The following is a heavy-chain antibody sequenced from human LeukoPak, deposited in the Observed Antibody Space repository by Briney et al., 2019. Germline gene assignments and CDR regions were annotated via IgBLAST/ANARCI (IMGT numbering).Heavy chain of an antibody. CDR1: GFTFSSDW. CDR2: IKQDESEK. V-gene: IGHV3-7*01. Sequence: PGGSLRLSCAASGFTFSSDWMSWVRQAPGKGLEWVANIKQDESEKYYVDSVKGRFTISRDNAKNSLYLQMNSLRAEDTAVYYCARDGIAVAKYWGQGTLVTVSS. D-gene: IGHD6-19*01. J-gene: IGHJ4*02. CDR3: ARDGIAVAKY.